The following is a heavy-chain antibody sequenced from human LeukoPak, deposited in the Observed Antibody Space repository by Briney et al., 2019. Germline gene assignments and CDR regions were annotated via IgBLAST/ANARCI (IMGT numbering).Heavy chain of an antibody. J-gene: IGHJ3*01. V-gene: IGHV4-39*07. CDR2: IYYSGST. Sequence: SETLSLTCTVSGGSISSSSYYWGWIRQPPGKGLEWIGSIYYSGSTYYNPSLKSRVTISVDTSKNQFSLKLSSVTAADTAVYYCARVTDYYDSSGYFVAFDFWGQGTMVTVSS. CDR1: GGSISSSSYY. CDR3: ARVTDYYDSSGYFVAFDF. D-gene: IGHD3-22*01.